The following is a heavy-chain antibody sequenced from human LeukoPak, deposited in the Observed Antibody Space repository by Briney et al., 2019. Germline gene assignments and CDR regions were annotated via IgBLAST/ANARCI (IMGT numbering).Heavy chain of an antibody. CDR2: IRYDGSNK. D-gene: IGHD6-19*01. Sequence: GGSLRLSCAASGFTFSSYGMQWVRQAPGKGLEWVTFIRYDGSNKYYADSVKGRFTISRDNSKNTPYMQMNSLRVEDTAVYYCAKGYGSDWSLDYWGQGTLVTVSS. V-gene: IGHV3-30*02. J-gene: IGHJ4*02. CDR1: GFTFSSYG. CDR3: AKGYGSDWSLDY.